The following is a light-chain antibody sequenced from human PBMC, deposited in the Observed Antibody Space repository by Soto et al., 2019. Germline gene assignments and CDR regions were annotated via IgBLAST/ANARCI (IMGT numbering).Light chain of an antibody. V-gene: IGLV2-11*01. J-gene: IGLJ1*01. CDR2: DVS. CDR3: CSSGGSYALYV. Sequence: QSALTQPRSVSGSPGQSVTISCTGTSSDVGGYNYVSWYQHHPGKAPKLMIYDVSERPSGVPDRFSGSKSGNTASLTISGLQADDEADYYCCSSGGSYALYVFGTGTKLTVL. CDR1: SSDVGGYNY.